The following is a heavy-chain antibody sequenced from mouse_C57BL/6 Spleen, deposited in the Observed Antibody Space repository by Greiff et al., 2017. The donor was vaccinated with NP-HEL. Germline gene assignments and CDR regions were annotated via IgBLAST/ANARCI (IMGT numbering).Heavy chain of an antibody. CDR1: GYTFTSYW. D-gene: IGHD4-1*01. V-gene: IGHV1-5*01. Sequence: VQLQQSGTVLARPGASVKMSCKTSGYTFTSYWMHWVKQRPGQGLEWIGAIYPGNSDTSYTQKFKGKAKLTAVTSASTAYMELSSLTNEDSAVYYWTRVLSWDYAMDYWGQGTSVTVSS. J-gene: IGHJ4*01. CDR2: IYPGNSDT. CDR3: TRVLSWDYAMDY.